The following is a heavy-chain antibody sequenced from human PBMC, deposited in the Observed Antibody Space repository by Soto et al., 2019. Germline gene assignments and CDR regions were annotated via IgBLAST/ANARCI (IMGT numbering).Heavy chain of an antibody. CDR2: ISRDGTAI. CDR1: GSTFSGYS. Sequence: GGSLRLSCAASGSTFSGYSINWVRQAPGKGLEWVSLISRDGTAISYADSLRGRFTISRDNAKNSLYLQMNSLRAEDTAVYYCARNSVDTAMVTLYYYYGMDVWGQGTTVTVSS. CDR3: ARNSVDTAMVTLYYYYGMDV. V-gene: IGHV3-21*01. D-gene: IGHD5-18*01. J-gene: IGHJ6*02.